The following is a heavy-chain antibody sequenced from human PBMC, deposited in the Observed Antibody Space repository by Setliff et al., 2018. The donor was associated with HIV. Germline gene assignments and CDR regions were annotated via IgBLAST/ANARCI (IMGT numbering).Heavy chain of an antibody. Sequence: SVKVSCKASGGTFSSYAISWVRQAPGQGLEWMGGSIPMYGTSNYAQKFQGRVTITTDESTSTAYMGLSRLRSDDTGVYYCAREGLRSGWSGSAVSRGTGMTEAERFDSWGQGTLVTVSS. CDR2: SIPMYGTS. V-gene: IGHV1-69*05. CDR3: AREGLRSGWSGSAVSRGTGMTEAERFDS. D-gene: IGHD6-19*01. J-gene: IGHJ4*02. CDR1: GGTFSSYA.